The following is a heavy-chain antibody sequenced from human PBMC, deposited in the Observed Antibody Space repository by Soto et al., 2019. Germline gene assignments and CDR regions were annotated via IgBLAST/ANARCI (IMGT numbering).Heavy chain of an antibody. CDR2: IYYTGHT. Sequence: QVQLQESGPGLVKPSETLSLTCTVSGDSISRYYWSWIRQPPRKGLEWIGFIYYTGHTNYNPSLKSRVTISIDTSKNQFSLRLSSVTAADTAVYYCARGSDYYNYGMDVWGQGTTVTVSS. CDR1: GDSISRYY. V-gene: IGHV4-59*08. J-gene: IGHJ6*02. CDR3: ARGSDYYNYGMDV.